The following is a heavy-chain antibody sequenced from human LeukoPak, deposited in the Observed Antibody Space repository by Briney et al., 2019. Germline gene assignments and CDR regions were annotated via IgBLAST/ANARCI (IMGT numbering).Heavy chain of an antibody. CDR2: MNPNSGNT. J-gene: IGHJ4*02. CDR3: ARGGGYYDRSAKYFIRPPEY. V-gene: IGHV1-8*01. Sequence: ASVKVSCKASGYTFTSYDIHWVRQATGQGLEWMGWMNPNSGNTGYAQKFQGRVTMTRNTSISTAYMELSSLRSEDTAVYYCARGGGYYDRSAKYFIRPPEYWGQGTLVTVSS. D-gene: IGHD3-22*01. CDR1: GYTFTSYD.